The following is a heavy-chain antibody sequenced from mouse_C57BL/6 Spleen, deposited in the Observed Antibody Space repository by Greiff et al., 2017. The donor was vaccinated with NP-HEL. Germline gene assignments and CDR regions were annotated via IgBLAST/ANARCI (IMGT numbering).Heavy chain of an antibody. J-gene: IGHJ2*01. CDR2: IDPETGGT. CDR1: GYTFTDYE. CDR3: TRSGAPEDY. Sequence: VQLQQSGAELVRPGASVTLSCKASGYTFTDYEMHWVKQTPVHGLEWIGAIDPETGGTPYNQKFKGKAILTVDKSSSTAYMELRSLTSEDSAVYYCTRSGAPEDYWGQGTTLTVSS. V-gene: IGHV1-15*01. D-gene: IGHD3-1*01.